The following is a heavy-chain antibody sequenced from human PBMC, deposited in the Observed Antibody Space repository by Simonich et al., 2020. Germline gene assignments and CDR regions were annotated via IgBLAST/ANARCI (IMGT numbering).Heavy chain of an antibody. J-gene: IGHJ4*02. V-gene: IGHV4-39*01. CDR2: IYYSGST. D-gene: IGHD6-13*01. CDR3: ATLYSSSWYY. CDR1: GGSLSSSSYY. Sequence: QLQLQESGPGLVKPSETLSLTCTVSGGSLSSSSYYWGWIRQPPGKGLGWIGSIYYSGSTYYNPSLKSRVTISVDTSKNQFSLKLSSVTAADTAVYYCATLYSSSWYYWGQGTLVTVSS.